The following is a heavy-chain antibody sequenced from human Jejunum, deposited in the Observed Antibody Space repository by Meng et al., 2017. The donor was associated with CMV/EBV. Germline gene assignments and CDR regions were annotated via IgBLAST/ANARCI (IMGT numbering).Heavy chain of an antibody. CDR2: FRGVGGST. V-gene: IGHV3-23*01. J-gene: IGHJ5*01. CDR1: GFSFNDYC. CDR3: AKDGSRSSSWQWFDS. Sequence: ASGFSFNDYCMRWVRQAPGRGLEWVSGFRGVGGSTFYADSVEGRFSLSRDNSAVYLQMNSLRADDTAVHYCAKDGSRSSSWQWFDSWGQGTLVTVSS. D-gene: IGHD6-13*01.